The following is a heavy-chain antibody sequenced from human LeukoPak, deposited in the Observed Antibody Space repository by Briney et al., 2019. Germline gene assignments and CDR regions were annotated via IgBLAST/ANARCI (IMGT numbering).Heavy chain of an antibody. CDR2: ISGSGGST. CDR3: AKDIGDYGDSKWYFDL. D-gene: IGHD4-17*01. J-gene: IGHJ2*01. V-gene: IGHV3-23*01. Sequence: GGSLRLSCAASGFTFSSYAMSWVRQAPGKGLEWVSAISGSGGSTYYADSVKGRFTISRDNSKNTLYLQMNSLRPEDTALYYCAKDIGDYGDSKWYFDLWGRGTLVTVSS. CDR1: GFTFSSYA.